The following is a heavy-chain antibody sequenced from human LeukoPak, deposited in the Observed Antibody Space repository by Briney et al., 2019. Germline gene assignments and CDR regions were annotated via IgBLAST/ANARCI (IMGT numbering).Heavy chain of an antibody. Sequence: GGSLRLSCAASGFTFNNYDMSWVRQVQGKGLEWVSAVSGSGGSTYYAGSVKGRFSISRDNSRNTLYLQMNSLRAEDMAVYYCVKDASSGTYYDYWGQGTLVTVSS. D-gene: IGHD1-26*01. CDR2: VSGSGGST. CDR3: VKDASSGTYYDY. CDR1: GFTFNNYD. V-gene: IGHV3-23*01. J-gene: IGHJ4*02.